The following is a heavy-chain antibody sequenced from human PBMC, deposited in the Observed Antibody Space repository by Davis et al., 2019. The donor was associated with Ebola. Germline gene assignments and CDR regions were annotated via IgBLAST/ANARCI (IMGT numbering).Heavy chain of an antibody. D-gene: IGHD2-21*01. CDR3: ATNNSSKGFDI. CDR2: INQYGNT. Sequence: PSETLSLTCGVSGWSLSGYYWSWIRQSPGKALEWLGDINQYGNTNYNPSLKSRVPMPVDMSNNHFSLKLRSVTAADTTTYYCATNNSSKGFDIWGPGTSVIVYS. V-gene: IGHV4-34*01. CDR1: GWSLSGYY. J-gene: IGHJ3*02.